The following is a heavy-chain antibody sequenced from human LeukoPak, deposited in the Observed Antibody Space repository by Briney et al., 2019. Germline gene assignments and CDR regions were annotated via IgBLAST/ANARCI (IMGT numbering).Heavy chain of an antibody. V-gene: IGHV4-59*11. D-gene: IGHD3-16*01. CDR2: IHYSGST. J-gene: IGHJ3*02. CDR1: GGSISSHY. CDR3: ARAQGGAFDI. Sequence: SETLSLTCTVSGGSISSHYWSWIRQPPGKGLEWIGYIHYSGSTNYNPSLKSRVTISLDTSNNQFSLKVTSVTAADTAVYYCARAQGGAFDIWGQGTMVTVSS.